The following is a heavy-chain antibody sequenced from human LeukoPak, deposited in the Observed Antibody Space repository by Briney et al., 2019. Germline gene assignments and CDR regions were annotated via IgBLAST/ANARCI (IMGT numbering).Heavy chain of an antibody. CDR3: ARDVWGSYRSYFDY. V-gene: IGHV4-59*01. J-gene: IGHJ4*02. CDR1: GGSISSYY. D-gene: IGHD3-16*02. Sequence: PSETLSLTCTVSGGSISSYYWSWIRQPPGKGLEWIGYIYYSGSTNYNPSLKSRVTISVGTSKNQFSLKLSSVTAADTAVYYCARDVWGSYRSYFDYWGQGTLVTVSS. CDR2: IYYSGST.